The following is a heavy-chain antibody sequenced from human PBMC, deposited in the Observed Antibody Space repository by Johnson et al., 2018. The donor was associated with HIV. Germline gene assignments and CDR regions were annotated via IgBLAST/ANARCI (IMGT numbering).Heavy chain of an antibody. Sequence: VQLVESGGGLVQPGRSLRLSCAASGFTFDDYAMHWVRQAPGKGLEWVSGISWNSGSIGYADSVKGRFTISRDNSNNTLYLQMSGLSAEDTAVYYCARVRGLIAFDIWGQGTMVTVSS. CDR1: GFTFDDYA. CDR2: ISWNSGSI. J-gene: IGHJ3*02. V-gene: IGHV3-9*01. D-gene: IGHD3-22*01. CDR3: ARVRGLIAFDI.